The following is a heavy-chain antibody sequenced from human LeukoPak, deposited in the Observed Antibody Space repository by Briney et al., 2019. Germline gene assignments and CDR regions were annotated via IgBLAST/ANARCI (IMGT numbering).Heavy chain of an antibody. J-gene: IGHJ3*02. CDR2: IYYSGST. V-gene: IGHV4-30-4*01. CDR3: ASPDILTGRDAFDI. D-gene: IGHD3-9*01. Sequence: SETLSLTCTVSGGSISSGDYYWGWLRQPPGTGLEWVGYIYYSGSTYYNPSLKSRVTISEDTSKNQFSLRLSSVTAADTAVYYCASPDILTGRDAFDIWGQGTMVTVSS. CDR1: GGSISSGDYY.